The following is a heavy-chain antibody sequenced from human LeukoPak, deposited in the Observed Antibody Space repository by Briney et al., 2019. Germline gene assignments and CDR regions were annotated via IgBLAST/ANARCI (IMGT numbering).Heavy chain of an antibody. J-gene: IGHJ3*02. V-gene: IGHV1-46*01. CDR3: ARAYSNTDGFDI. Sequence: GASVKVSCKAFGYTFTSYFMHWVRQAPGQGLEWMGIISPISGSTTYAQKSQGRVTVTRDTSTSTVYMELSRLRSEDTALYYCARAYSNTDGFDIWGQGTMVTVSS. D-gene: IGHD4-11*01. CDR2: ISPISGST. CDR1: GYTFTSYF.